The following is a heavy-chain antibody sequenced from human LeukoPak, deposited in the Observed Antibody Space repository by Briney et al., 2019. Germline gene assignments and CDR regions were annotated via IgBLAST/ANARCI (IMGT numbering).Heavy chain of an antibody. Sequence: GESLKISCKGSGYSFTKFWIGWVRQMPGKGLEWMGIIYPDDSETNYSPSFQGQVSMSVDKSITTAYLQWSSLKASDTAIYYCARQAYGSHFDAFDIWGQGTMVTVSS. CDR3: ARQAYGSHFDAFDI. J-gene: IGHJ3*02. V-gene: IGHV5-51*01. D-gene: IGHD3-22*01. CDR2: IYPDDSET. CDR1: GYSFTKFW.